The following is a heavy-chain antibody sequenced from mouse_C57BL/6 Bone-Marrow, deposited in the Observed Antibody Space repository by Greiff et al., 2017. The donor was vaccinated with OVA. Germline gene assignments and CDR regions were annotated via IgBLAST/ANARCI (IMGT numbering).Heavy chain of an antibody. CDR2: IYPGDGDT. CDR3: ARKGSSPRAMDY. CDR1: GYAFGSSW. Sequence: QVQLQQSGAELVKPGAPVRISCKASGYAFGSSWLNWVKQRPGKGLEWIGQIYPGDGDTNYNGKFKGKATLTADKSSSTAYMQLSSLTSEDSAVYFCARKGSSPRAMDYWGQGTSVTVSS. J-gene: IGHJ4*01. V-gene: IGHV1-80*01. D-gene: IGHD1-1*01.